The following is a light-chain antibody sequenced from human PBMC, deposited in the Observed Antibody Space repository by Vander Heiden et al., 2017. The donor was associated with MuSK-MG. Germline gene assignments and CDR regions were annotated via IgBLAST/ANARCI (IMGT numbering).Light chain of an antibody. J-gene: IGKJ2*01. V-gene: IGKV1-33*01. CDR2: DAS. CDR3: QQYDNLLGYT. CDR1: QDISNY. Sequence: DIQMTQSPSSLSASVGDRVTITCQASQDISNYLNWYQQKPGKAPKLLIYDASNLETGVPSRFSGSGSGTDFTFTISSLHPEDIATYYCQQYDNLLGYTFGQGTKLEIK.